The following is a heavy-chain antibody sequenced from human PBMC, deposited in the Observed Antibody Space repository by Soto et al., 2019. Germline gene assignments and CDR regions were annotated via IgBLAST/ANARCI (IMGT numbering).Heavy chain of an antibody. J-gene: IGHJ4*02. Sequence: ASVNVSCKTSGDTFTSYGISWLRQAPGQGLEWMGWISAYNGNTNYAQKLQGRVTMTTDTSTSTAYMELRSLRSDDTAVYYCATDMYGIAARGWGQGTLVTVSS. CDR1: GDTFTSYG. D-gene: IGHD6-6*01. CDR2: ISAYNGNT. CDR3: ATDMYGIAARG. V-gene: IGHV1-18*04.